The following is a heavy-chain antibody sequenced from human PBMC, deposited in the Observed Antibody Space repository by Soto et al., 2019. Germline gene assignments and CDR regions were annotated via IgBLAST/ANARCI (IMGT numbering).Heavy chain of an antibody. CDR2: MNPNSGNT. D-gene: IGHD2-15*01. V-gene: IGHV1-8*01. CDR3: SRGRRPSAGGGQYDWFDP. CDR1: GYTFTSYD. J-gene: IGHJ5*02. Sequence: QVQLVQSGAEVKKPGASVKVSCKASGYTFTSYDINWVRQATGQGLEGMGWMNPNSGNTGYAQKFQGRVTMTRNTSISTAYMELSSLRSEDTAVYYCSRGRRPSAGGGQYDWFDPWGQGTLFTVSS.